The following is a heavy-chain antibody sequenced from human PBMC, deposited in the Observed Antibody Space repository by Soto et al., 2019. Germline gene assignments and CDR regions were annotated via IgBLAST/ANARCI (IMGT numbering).Heavy chain of an antibody. D-gene: IGHD6-13*01. V-gene: IGHV2-26*01. Sequence: GSGPTLVNPTETLTLTCTVSGFSLSNARMGVSWIRQPPGKALEWLAHIFSNDEKSYSTSLKSRLTISKDTSKSQVVLTMTNMDPVDTATYYCARITRPSSWSYYYYGMDVWGQGTTVTVSS. CDR1: GFSLSNARMG. J-gene: IGHJ6*02. CDR2: IFSNDEK. CDR3: ARITRPSSWSYYYYGMDV.